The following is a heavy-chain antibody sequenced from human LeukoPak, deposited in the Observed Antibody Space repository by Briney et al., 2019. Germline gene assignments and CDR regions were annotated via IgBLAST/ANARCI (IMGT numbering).Heavy chain of an antibody. D-gene: IGHD5-18*01. J-gene: IGHJ6*03. V-gene: IGHV3-9*01. CDR3: ARVAHSGSYGPILYYYYMDV. CDR1: GFTFDDYA. CDR2: ISWNSGSI. Sequence: PGGSLRLSCAASGFTFDDYAMHWVRQAPGKGLEWVSGISWNSGSIGYADSVKGRFTISRDNAKNSLYLQMNSLRAEDTAVYYCARVAHSGSYGPILYYYYMDVWGKGTTVTVSS.